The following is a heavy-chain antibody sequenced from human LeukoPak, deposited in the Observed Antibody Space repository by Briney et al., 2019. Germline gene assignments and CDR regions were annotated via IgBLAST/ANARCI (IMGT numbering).Heavy chain of an antibody. D-gene: IGHD3-3*01. CDR3: AKAHTYYDFWSGYPNYYYYGMDV. Sequence: GGSLRLSCAAYGFTFSSYAMSWIRQAPGKGLEWVSAISGSGGSTYYADSVKGRFTISRDNSKNTLYLQMNSLRAEDTAVYYCAKAHTYYDFWSGYPNYYYYGMDVWGQGTTVTVSS. CDR2: ISGSGGST. V-gene: IGHV3-23*01. CDR1: GFTFSSYA. J-gene: IGHJ6*02.